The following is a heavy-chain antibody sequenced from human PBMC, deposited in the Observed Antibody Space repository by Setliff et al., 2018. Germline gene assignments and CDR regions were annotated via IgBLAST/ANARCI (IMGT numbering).Heavy chain of an antibody. D-gene: IGHD3-10*01. V-gene: IGHV4-34*10. J-gene: IGHJ4*02. CDR3: AKGHYGFVPPYDY. CDR1: GGSFSTYY. Sequence: PSETLSLTCAVYGGSFSTYYWIWIRQPPGKGLEWIGEINHSGSTNYNPSLKGRFTISRDNAKNSLYLQMNSLRAEDTALYYCAKGHYGFVPPYDYWGQGTLVTVSS. CDR2: INHSGST.